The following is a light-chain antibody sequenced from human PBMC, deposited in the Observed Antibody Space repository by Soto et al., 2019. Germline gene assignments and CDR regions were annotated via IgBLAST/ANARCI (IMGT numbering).Light chain of an antibody. CDR3: SSYTSSSHVV. CDR2: EVS. V-gene: IGLV2-14*01. J-gene: IGLJ2*01. Sequence: QSALTQPASVSGSPGQSITISCTGSASDVGGYNYVSWYQQHPGKAPKLMISEVSNRPSGVSNRFSGSKSGNTASLTISGLRAEDEADYYCSSYTSSSHVVFGGGTKLTVL. CDR1: ASDVGGYNY.